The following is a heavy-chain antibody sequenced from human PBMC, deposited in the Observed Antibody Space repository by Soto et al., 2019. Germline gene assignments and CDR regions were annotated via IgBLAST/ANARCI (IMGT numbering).Heavy chain of an antibody. Sequence: LRLSCEASGFSFSSFAMNWVRQAPGRGLEWVSYISDDGASIYYADSLKGRFTISRDNAKNSLSLQMNNLRAEDTAVYYCARENSVQAWLHHFDHWGLGTLVTVSS. CDR2: ISDDGASI. D-gene: IGHD5-18*01. V-gene: IGHV3-48*03. CDR1: GFSFSSFA. J-gene: IGHJ4*02. CDR3: ARENSVQAWLHHFDH.